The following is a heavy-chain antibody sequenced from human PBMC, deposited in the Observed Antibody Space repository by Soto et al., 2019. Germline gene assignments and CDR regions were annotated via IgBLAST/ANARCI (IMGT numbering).Heavy chain of an antibody. CDR2: INHSGST. CDR1: GGSFSGYY. V-gene: IGHV4-34*01. D-gene: IGHD1-26*01. CDR3: ARILRLYSGSYPYYYYGMDV. J-gene: IGHJ6*02. Sequence: SETLSLTCAVYGGSFSGYYWSWIRQPPGKGLEWIGEINHSGSTNYNPSLKSRVTISVDTSKNQFSLKLSSVTAADTAVYYCARILRLYSGSYPYYYYGMDVWCQGTTVT.